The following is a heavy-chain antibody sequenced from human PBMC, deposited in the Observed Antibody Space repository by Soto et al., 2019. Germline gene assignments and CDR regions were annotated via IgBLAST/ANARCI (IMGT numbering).Heavy chain of an antibody. CDR1: GFTFSSYA. V-gene: IGHV3-23*01. D-gene: IGHD6-19*01. Sequence: EVQLLESGGGLVQPGGSLRLSCAASGFTFSSYAMSWVRQAPGKGLEWVSAISGSGGSTYYADSVKGRFTISRDNSKNTLYLQLTRLRAEGTAVYYCARRSSGWYFDYWGQGTLVTVSS. CDR3: ARRSSGWYFDY. J-gene: IGHJ4*02. CDR2: ISGSGGST.